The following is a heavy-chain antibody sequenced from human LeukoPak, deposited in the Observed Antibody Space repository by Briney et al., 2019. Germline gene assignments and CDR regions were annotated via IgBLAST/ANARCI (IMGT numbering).Heavy chain of an antibody. V-gene: IGHV3-48*02. CDR2: ISSSSTI. CDR1: GFTFSSYS. J-gene: IGHJ4*02. Sequence: GRSLRLSCAASGFTFSSYSMNWVRQAPGKGLEWVSYISSSSTIYYADSVKGRFTISRDNAKNSLYLQMNSLRDEDTAVYYCARDLKPYSGSYLGRDYFDYWGQGTLVTVSS. D-gene: IGHD1-26*01. CDR3: ARDLKPYSGSYLGRDYFDY.